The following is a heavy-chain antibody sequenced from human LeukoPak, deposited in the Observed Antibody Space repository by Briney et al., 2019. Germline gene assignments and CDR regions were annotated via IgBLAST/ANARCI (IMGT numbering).Heavy chain of an antibody. CDR1: GFSFSTHW. J-gene: IGHJ3*02. Sequence: GGSLRLSCAAPGFSFSTHWMHWVRQAPGKGLVWVSRINSDGTTTAYADSVKGRFTISRDNAKNTLYLQMDSLRAEDTAVYYCASTELTTFGIVPLDIWGQGTMVSVPS. CDR3: ASTELTTFGIVPLDI. V-gene: IGHV3-74*01. CDR2: INSDGTTT. D-gene: IGHD3-3*01.